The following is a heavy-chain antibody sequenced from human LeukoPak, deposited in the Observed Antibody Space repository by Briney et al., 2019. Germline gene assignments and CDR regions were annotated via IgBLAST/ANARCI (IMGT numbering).Heavy chain of an antibody. CDR2: INTNTGNP. J-gene: IGHJ4*02. Sequence: ASVKVSCKASGYTFTIYAMNWVRQAPGQGLEWMGWINTNTGNPTYAQGFTGRFVFSLDTSVSTAYLQISSLKAEDTAVYYCARDAMAGTPGPLGYWGQGTLVTVSS. CDR1: GYTFTIYA. CDR3: ARDAMAGTPGPLGY. V-gene: IGHV7-4-1*02. D-gene: IGHD6-19*01.